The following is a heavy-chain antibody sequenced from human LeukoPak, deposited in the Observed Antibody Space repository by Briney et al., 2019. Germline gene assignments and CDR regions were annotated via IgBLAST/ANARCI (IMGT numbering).Heavy chain of an antibody. CDR3: ARRSGSGYYFFDY. Sequence: SETLSLTCTVSGGSISSSSYYWGWIRRPPGKGLEWIGNIYYSGSTYYNPSLKSRVTISVDTSKNQFSLKLSSVTAADTAVYYCARRSGSGYYFFDYWGQGTLVTVSS. V-gene: IGHV4-39*01. CDR1: GGSISSSSYY. CDR2: IYYSGST. D-gene: IGHD3-22*01. J-gene: IGHJ4*02.